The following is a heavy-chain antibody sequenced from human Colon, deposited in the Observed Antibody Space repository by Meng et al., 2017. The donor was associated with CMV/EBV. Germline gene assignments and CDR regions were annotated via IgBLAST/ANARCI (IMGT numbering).Heavy chain of an antibody. CDR3: ARVRIAARRFDY. V-gene: IGHV4-34*01. CDR2: INHSGNT. Sequence: CGVYGGSFNGYDWSWIRQPPGKGLEWIGEINHSGNTNYNPSLKSRVTISEDTSKNQFSLKLSSVTAADTAVYYCARVRIAARRFDYWGQGTLVTVSS. CDR1: GGSFNGYD. J-gene: IGHJ4*02. D-gene: IGHD6-6*01.